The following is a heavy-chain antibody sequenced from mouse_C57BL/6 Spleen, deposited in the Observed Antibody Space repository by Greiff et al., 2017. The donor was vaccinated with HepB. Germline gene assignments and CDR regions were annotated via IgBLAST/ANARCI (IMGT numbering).Heavy chain of an antibody. CDR3: ARSFYSNYPDY. V-gene: IGHV14-2*01. CDR2: IDPEDGET. D-gene: IGHD2-5*01. CDR1: GFNIKDYY. J-gene: IGHJ2*01. Sequence: VQLQQSGAELVKPGASVKLSCTASGFNIKDYYMHWVKQRTEQGLEWIGRIDPEDGETKYAPTFQGKATITADTSSNTAYLQLSSLTSEDTAVYYCARSFYSNYPDYWGQGTTLTVSS.